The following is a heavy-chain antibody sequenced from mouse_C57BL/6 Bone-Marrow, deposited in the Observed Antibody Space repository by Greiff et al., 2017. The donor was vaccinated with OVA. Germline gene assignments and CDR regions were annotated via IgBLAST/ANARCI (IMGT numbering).Heavy chain of an antibody. D-gene: IGHD2-4*01. Sequence: DVMLVESGGGLVKPGGSLKLSCAASGFTFSDYGMHWVRQAPEKGLEWVAYISSGSSTIYYADTVKGRFTISRDNAKNTLFLQMTSLRSEDTAMYYCARGSTMITTFFDYWGQGTTLTVSS. V-gene: IGHV5-17*01. CDR1: GFTFSDYG. CDR3: ARGSTMITTFFDY. CDR2: ISSGSSTI. J-gene: IGHJ2*01.